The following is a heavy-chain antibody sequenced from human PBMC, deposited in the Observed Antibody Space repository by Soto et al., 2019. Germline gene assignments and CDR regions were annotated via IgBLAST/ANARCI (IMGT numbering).Heavy chain of an antibody. D-gene: IGHD6-6*01. CDR1: GFSLSTSGVG. V-gene: IGHV2-5*02. Sequence: QITLKESGPTLVKPTQPLTLTCTFSGFSLSTSGVGVGWIRQPPGKALECLAVIYWDTNKRYSPSLESRLTIIKDTSKNHVVLIMTDMDPAYTAPYYFPHRSTARLLDHWGQGTLVTVSS. CDR2: IYWDTNK. J-gene: IGHJ4*02. CDR3: PHRSTARLLDH.